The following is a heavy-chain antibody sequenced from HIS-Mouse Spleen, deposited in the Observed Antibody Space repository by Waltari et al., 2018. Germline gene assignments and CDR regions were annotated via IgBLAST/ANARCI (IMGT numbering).Heavy chain of an antibody. V-gene: IGHV3-7*01. J-gene: IGHJ3*02. CDR2: IKEEGSEK. CDR1: GFTFSSYW. D-gene: IGHD1-26*01. Sequence: EVQLVESGGGLVQPGGSLRLSCAASGFTFSSYWMSWVRQAPGKGLEWVANIKEEGSEKYYVDSVRGRFTISRDNAKNSLYLQMNSLRAEDTAVYYCARGGMVGAPSAFDIWGQGTMVTVSS. CDR3: ARGGMVGAPSAFDI.